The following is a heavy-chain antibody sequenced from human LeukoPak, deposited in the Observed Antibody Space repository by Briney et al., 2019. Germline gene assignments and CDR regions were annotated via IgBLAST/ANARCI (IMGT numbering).Heavy chain of an antibody. D-gene: IGHD6-19*01. CDR2: IWYDGSNK. V-gene: IGHV3-33*01. CDR3: ARGWYSGWSGLDY. Sequence: GGSLGLSCAASGFTFSNYGMHWVRQAPGKGLEWVAVIWYDGSNKYYADSVKGRCTISRDNSKSTLYLQMNSLRSEDTAVYYCARGWYSGWSGLDYWGQGTLVTVSS. J-gene: IGHJ4*02. CDR1: GFTFSNYG.